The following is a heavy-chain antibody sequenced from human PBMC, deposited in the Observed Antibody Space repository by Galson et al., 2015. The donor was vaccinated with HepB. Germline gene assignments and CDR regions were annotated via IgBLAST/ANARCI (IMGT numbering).Heavy chain of an antibody. Sequence: QSGAEVKKPGESLRISCEGSGYSFTSYWISWVRQMPGKGLEWMGRIDPSDSYTNYSPSFQGHVTISADKSISTAYLQWSSLKASDTAMYYCASTTVTARDAFDIWGQGTMVTVSS. J-gene: IGHJ3*02. CDR3: ASTTVTARDAFDI. V-gene: IGHV5-10-1*01. CDR1: GYSFTSYW. CDR2: IDPSDSYT. D-gene: IGHD4-17*01.